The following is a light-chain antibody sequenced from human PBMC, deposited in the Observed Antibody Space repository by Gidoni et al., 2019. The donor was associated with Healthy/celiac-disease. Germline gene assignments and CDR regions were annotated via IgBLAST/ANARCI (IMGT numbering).Light chain of an antibody. CDR3: QQRSNGPLLT. Sequence: EIVFTQSPATLSLSPGERATLSCRASQSVSSYLAWYQQKTGKAPRRLIDDESNRATGIPARFSGSGSGTDFTLTISSLEPEDFAVYYCQQRSNGPLLTFGGGTKVEIK. CDR1: QSVSSY. CDR2: DES. J-gene: IGKJ4*01. V-gene: IGKV3-11*01.